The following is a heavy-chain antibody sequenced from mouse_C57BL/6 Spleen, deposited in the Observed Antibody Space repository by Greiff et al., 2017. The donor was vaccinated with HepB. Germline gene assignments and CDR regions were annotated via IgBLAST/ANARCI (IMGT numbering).Heavy chain of an antibody. Sequence: EVKLVESGGGLVQPGGSMKLSCVASGFTFSNYWMNWVRQSPEKGLEWVAQIRLKSDNYATHYAESVKGRFTISRDDSKSSVYLQMNNLRAEDTGIYYCTGGYDYGFAYWGQGTLVTVSA. CDR2: IRLKSDNYAT. CDR1: GFTFSNYW. V-gene: IGHV6-3*01. D-gene: IGHD2-4*01. CDR3: TGGYDYGFAY. J-gene: IGHJ3*01.